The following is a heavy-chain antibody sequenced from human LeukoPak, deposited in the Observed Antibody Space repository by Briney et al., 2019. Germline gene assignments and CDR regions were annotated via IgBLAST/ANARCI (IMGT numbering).Heavy chain of an antibody. V-gene: IGHV3-15*01. CDR2: IKSKTDGGTT. CDR3: TTAQPGSYYSVRALYYFDY. CDR1: GFTFSSYS. J-gene: IGHJ4*02. Sequence: GGSLRLSCAASGFTFSSYSMNWVRQAPGKGLEWVGRIKSKTDGGTTDYAAPVKGRFTISRDDSKNTLYLQMNSLKTEDTAVYYCTTAQPGSYYSVRALYYFDYWGQGTLVTVSS. D-gene: IGHD1-26*01.